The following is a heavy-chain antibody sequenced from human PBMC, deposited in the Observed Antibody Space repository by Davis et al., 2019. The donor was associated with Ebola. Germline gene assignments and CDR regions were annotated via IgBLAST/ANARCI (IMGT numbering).Heavy chain of an antibody. J-gene: IGHJ6*02. CDR1: GGSSSGDY. CDR3: ARHEREGNYYDYGMDV. D-gene: IGHD5-24*01. Sequence: MPSETLSPTCAVYGGSSSGDYWSRIRQHPAKGLEWIREINHSGSTNYNPSLKSRVTISVDTSKNQFSLKLSSLTAADTAVYYCARHEREGNYYDYGMDVWGQGTTVTVSS. V-gene: IGHV4-34*01. CDR2: INHSGST.